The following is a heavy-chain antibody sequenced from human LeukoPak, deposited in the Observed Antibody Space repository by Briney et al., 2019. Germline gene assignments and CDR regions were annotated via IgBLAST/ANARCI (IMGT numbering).Heavy chain of an antibody. CDR2: ISGSGGST. CDR3: AKDRRHIVVVTASGGHGLFDY. D-gene: IGHD2-21*02. CDR1: GFTFSSDA. J-gene: IGHJ4*02. V-gene: IGHV3-23*01. Sequence: GGSLRLSCAASGFTFSSDAMSWVRQAPGKGLEWVSAISGSGGSTYYADSVKGRFTISRDNSKNTLYLQMNSLRAEDTAVYYCAKDRRHIVVVTASGGHGLFDYWGQGTLVTVSS.